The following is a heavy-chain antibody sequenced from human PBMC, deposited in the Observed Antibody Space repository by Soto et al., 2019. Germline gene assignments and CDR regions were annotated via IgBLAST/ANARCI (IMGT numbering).Heavy chain of an antibody. Sequence: LGESLKISCKGSGYSVTSYWMGWVRQMPGKGLEWMGIIYPGDSDTRYSPSFQGQVTISADKSISTAYLQMNSLKTEDTALYYCTRGPEAPRLDSWGRGTLVTVSS. CDR2: IYPGDSDT. J-gene: IGHJ4*02. CDR3: TRGPEAPRLDS. V-gene: IGHV5-51*01. CDR1: GYSVTSYW.